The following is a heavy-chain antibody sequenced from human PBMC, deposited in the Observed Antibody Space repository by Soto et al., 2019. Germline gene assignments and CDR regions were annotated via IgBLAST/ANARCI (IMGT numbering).Heavy chain of an antibody. V-gene: IGHV3-9*01. Sequence: GCSLRLCCAVSGFSFYVYAMHWALQAPEKGLEWVSGINWKSDIGYADSVKGRFTISRDNAENSLYLQMNSLRAEDTALYYCAISQDRGGRTTFIYWGQGTQVTVSS. CDR3: AISQDRGGRTTFIY. D-gene: IGHD3-16*01. CDR1: GFSFYVYA. CDR2: INWKSDI. J-gene: IGHJ4*02.